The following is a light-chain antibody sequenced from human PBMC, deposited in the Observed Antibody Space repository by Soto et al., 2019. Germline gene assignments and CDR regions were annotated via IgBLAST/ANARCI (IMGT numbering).Light chain of an antibody. CDR3: QQRFDWPRFT. V-gene: IGKV3-11*01. Sequence: EIVLTQSPATLSLSPGERATLSCRASQSVSSYLAWYQQKPGQAPRLLIYDASNRAPGIPARFSGGGYGTDFTLTISSLEPEDFAVYYCQQRFDWPRFTLGQGTKLEIK. CDR1: QSVSSY. CDR2: DAS. J-gene: IGKJ2*01.